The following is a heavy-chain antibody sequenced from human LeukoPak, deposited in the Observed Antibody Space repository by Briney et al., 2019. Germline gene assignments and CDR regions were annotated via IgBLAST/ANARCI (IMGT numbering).Heavy chain of an antibody. CDR2: IYNDGNT. CDR1: GFSVSTDH. V-gene: IGHV3-53*05. D-gene: IGHD1-26*01. J-gene: IGHJ6*02. Sequence: GGSLRLSCTASGFSVSTDHMSWVRQAPGKGLEWVSIIYNDGNTYYADTVKGRFTISRDNSKNSLYLQMNSLRAEDTALYYCAKDRSLDYYYGMDVWGQGTTVTVSS. CDR3: AKDRSLDYYYGMDV.